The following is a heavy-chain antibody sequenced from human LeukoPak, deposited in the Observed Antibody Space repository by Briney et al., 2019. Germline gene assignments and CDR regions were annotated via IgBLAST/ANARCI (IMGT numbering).Heavy chain of an antibody. V-gene: IGHV1-18*01. CDR1: GYTFTSYG. J-gene: IGHJ4*02. Sequence: ASVKVSCKASGYTFTSYGISWVRQAPGQGLEGMGWISAYNGNTNYAQKLQGRVTMTTDTSTSTAYMELRSLRSDDTAVYYCARYNTLLRGVTTSDYWGQGTLVTVSS. D-gene: IGHD3-10*01. CDR2: ISAYNGNT. CDR3: ARYNTLLRGVTTSDY.